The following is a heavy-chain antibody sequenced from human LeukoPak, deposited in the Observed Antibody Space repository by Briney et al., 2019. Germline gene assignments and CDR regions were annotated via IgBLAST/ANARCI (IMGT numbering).Heavy chain of an antibody. CDR2: IYYSGST. Sequence: TSETLSLTCTVSGGSISNVNHHWGWIRQPPGKGLEWIGSIYYSGSTFYKPSLKSRVTISIDTSKNQLSLKLSFVTAADTAVYYCAREETSTVWDWGQGTLVTVSS. J-gene: IGHJ4*02. V-gene: IGHV4-39*07. CDR3: AREETSTVWD. CDR1: GGSISNVNHH. D-gene: IGHD3-16*01.